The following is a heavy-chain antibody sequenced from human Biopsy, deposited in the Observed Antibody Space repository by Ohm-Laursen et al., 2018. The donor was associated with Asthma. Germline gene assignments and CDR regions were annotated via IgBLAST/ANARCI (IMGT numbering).Heavy chain of an antibody. J-gene: IGHJ3*01. CDR3: ARTYFDFLTGQVNDAFAL. D-gene: IGHD3-9*01. CDR2: INAANGNT. V-gene: IGHV1-3*01. Sequence: ATVKISCKASGYTFINYAIHWVRQAPGHSLEWMGWINAANGNTKYSQKFQGRLTISRDTSASTAYMDLSSLRSEDTAVYYCARTYFDFLTGQVNDAFALWGQGTMVTVSS. CDR1: GYTFINYA.